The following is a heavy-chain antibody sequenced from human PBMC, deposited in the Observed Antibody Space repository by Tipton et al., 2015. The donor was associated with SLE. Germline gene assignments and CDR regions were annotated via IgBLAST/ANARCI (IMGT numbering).Heavy chain of an antibody. CDR1: GGSFSGYY. D-gene: IGHD3-16*02. V-gene: IGHV4-34*01. CDR2: INHSGSS. Sequence: TLSLTCALYGGSFSGYYWSWIRQPPGKGLEWIGEINHSGSSNYNPSLKSRLTISVDTSRNQFSLNLKSVTAADTAVYYCARDGGGEFGGVIPFDFWGQGTLVTVSS. J-gene: IGHJ4*02. CDR3: ARDGGGEFGGVIPFDF.